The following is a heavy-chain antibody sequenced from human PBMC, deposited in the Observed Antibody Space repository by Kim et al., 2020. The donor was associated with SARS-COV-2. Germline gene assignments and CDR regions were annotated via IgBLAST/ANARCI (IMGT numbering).Heavy chain of an antibody. J-gene: IGHJ5*02. Sequence: ASVKVSCKASGYTFTSYDINWVRQATGQGLEWMGLMNPNSGNTGYAQKFQGRVTMTKNTSISTAYMELSSLRSEDTAVYYCARGRGAAGTRWFDPWGQGTLVTVSS. CDR3: ARGRGAAGTRWFDP. CDR2: MNPNSGNT. D-gene: IGHD6-19*01. V-gene: IGHV1-8*01. CDR1: GYTFTSYD.